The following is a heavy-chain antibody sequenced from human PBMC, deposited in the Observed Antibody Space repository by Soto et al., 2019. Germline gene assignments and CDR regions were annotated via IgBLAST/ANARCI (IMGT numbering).Heavy chain of an antibody. CDR1: GFTFSSCS. V-gene: IGHV3-48*02. Sequence: GGSLRLSCAASGFTFSSCSMNWVRQAPGKGLEWVSYISSSSNTIYYADSVKGRFTVSRDNAKNSLYLQMNSLRDEDTAVYYCASLWGDGSGSPDYWGQGTLVTVSS. CDR2: ISSSSNTI. D-gene: IGHD3-10*01. J-gene: IGHJ4*02. CDR3: ASLWGDGSGSPDY.